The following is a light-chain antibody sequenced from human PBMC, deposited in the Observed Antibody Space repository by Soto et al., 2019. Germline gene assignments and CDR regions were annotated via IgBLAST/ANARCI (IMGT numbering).Light chain of an antibody. V-gene: IGKV1-5*03. CDR3: QQYNSSRT. CDR1: QSISSW. Sequence: DIQMTQSPSTLSASVGDRVTITCRASQSISSWLAWYQQKPGKAPKLLIYKASSLESGVPSRFSGSGSGTEFTLTISSRQPDDFATYYCQQYNSSRTFGQGTKVEI. J-gene: IGKJ1*01. CDR2: KAS.